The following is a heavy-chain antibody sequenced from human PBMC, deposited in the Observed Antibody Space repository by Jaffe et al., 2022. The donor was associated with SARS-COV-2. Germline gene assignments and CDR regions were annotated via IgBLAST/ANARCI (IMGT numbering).Heavy chain of an antibody. Sequence: EMQLVESGGGLVQSGGSLRLSCAVSGFTFSSYSMNWVRQAPGKGLEWVSYISFSGSIYYADSVKGRFTVSRDNAKNSVYLEMNSLRDEDTAVYYCARVDGGWTSYQNAMDVWGQGTTVSVSS. D-gene: IGHD6-19*01. CDR3: ARVDGGWTSYQNAMDV. V-gene: IGHV3-48*02. CDR2: ISFSGSI. J-gene: IGHJ6*02. CDR1: GFTFSSYS.